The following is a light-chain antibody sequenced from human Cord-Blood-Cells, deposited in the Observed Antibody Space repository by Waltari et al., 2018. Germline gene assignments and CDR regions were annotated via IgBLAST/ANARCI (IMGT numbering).Light chain of an antibody. J-gene: IGKJ1*01. CDR3: QKYYSTPWT. CDR2: WAS. V-gene: IGKV4-1*01. Sequence: DIVMTQSPDSLAVSLGERATINCKSSQSVLYSSNNKNYLAWYHQKPGRPPKLLIYWASTRESGVPDRFSGSGYGTDFSLTISSLQAVDVAVYYCQKYYSTPWTFGQGTKVEIK. CDR1: QSVLYSSNNKNY.